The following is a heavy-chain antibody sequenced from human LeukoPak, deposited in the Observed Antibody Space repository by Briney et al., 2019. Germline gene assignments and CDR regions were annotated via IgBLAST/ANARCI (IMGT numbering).Heavy chain of an antibody. CDR1: GFTFSSYW. V-gene: IGHV3-7*01. CDR3: AKRGIYQNWFDP. CDR2: IEQDGSKK. J-gene: IGHJ5*02. Sequence: QTGGSLRLSCAASGFTFSSYWMSWVRQAPGKGLEWVANIEQDGSKKYYVDSVKGRFTISRDNAKNSLYLQMNSLRAEGTAVYYCAKRGIYQNWFDPWGQGTLVTVSS. D-gene: IGHD2-2*01.